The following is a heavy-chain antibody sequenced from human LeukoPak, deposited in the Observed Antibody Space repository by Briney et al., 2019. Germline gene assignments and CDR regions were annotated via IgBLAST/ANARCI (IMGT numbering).Heavy chain of an antibody. CDR1: GGSVSSHY. D-gene: IGHD1-26*01. Sequence: SETLSLTCTVSGGSVSSHYWSWIRQPPGKGLEWIGYMYYSGSTNYNPSLKSRVTISVDTSKNQFSLKLSSVTAADTAVYYCARAQGTIVGAPFAFDIWGQGTMVTLS. CDR3: ARAQGTIVGAPFAFDI. J-gene: IGHJ3*02. V-gene: IGHV4-59*02. CDR2: MYYSGST.